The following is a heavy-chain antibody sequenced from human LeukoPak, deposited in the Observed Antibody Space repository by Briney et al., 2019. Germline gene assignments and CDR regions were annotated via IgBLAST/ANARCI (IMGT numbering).Heavy chain of an antibody. V-gene: IGHV1-18*01. Sequence: AAVTVSCQASGYTFTSYGISWVRPAPGQGLEGMGWISAYNGKTNYAQKLQGRVTMTTDTSTSTAYMELRSLRSDDTAVYYCASHSVPAADYYYYYMDVWGKGTTVTVSS. CDR3: ASHSVPAADYYYYYMDV. CDR1: GYTFTSYG. D-gene: IGHD2-2*01. CDR2: ISAYNGKT. J-gene: IGHJ6*03.